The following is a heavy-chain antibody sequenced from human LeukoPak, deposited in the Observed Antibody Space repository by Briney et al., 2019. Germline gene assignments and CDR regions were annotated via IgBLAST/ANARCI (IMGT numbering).Heavy chain of an antibody. D-gene: IGHD6-6*01. J-gene: IGHJ4*02. Sequence: SVKVSCKASGYTFTSYDISWVRQAPGHGVEWMGWISGYNSNTNYAQKFQGRVTTTTDTSTSTAYMELRSLRSDDTAVYYCARGGGSSRVGLDNWGQGTLVTVSS. V-gene: IGHV1-18*01. CDR2: ISGYNSNT. CDR3: ARGGGSSRVGLDN. CDR1: GYTFTSYD.